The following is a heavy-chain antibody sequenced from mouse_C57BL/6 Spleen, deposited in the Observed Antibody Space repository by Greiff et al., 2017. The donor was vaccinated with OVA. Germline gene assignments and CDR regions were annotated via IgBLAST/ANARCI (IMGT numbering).Heavy chain of an antibody. CDR3: ARPNYGSIYAMDY. CDR1: GYTFTSYW. V-gene: IGHV1-53*01. D-gene: IGHD1-1*01. J-gene: IGHJ4*01. Sequence: VQLQQPGTELVKPGASVKLSCKASGYTFTSYWMHWVKQRPGQGLEWIGNINPSNGGTNYNEKFKSKATLTVDKSSSTAYMQLSSLTSEDSAVYYCARPNYGSIYAMDYWGQGTSVTVSS. CDR2: INPSNGGT.